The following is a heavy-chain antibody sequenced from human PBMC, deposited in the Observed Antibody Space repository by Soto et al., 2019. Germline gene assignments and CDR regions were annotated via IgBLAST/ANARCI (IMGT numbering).Heavy chain of an antibody. J-gene: IGHJ4*02. CDR2: ISYDGSNK. Sequence: GGSLRLSCAASGFTFSSYAMHWVRQAPGKGLEWVAVISYDGSNKYYADSVKGRFTISRDNSKNTLYLQMNSLRAEDTAVYYCARDRYSSSWQDYWGQGTLVTVSS. CDR1: GFTFSSYA. D-gene: IGHD6-13*01. V-gene: IGHV3-30-3*01. CDR3: ARDRYSSSWQDY.